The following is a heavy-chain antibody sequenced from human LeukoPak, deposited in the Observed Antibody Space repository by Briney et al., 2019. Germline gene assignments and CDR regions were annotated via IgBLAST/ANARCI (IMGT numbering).Heavy chain of an antibody. J-gene: IGHJ3*02. V-gene: IGHV1-69*04. CDR2: ITPNLGIA. D-gene: IGHD3-3*01. CDR3: ARVLYYFWSGYYKGGSSSWYPVGAFDI. CDR1: EGTFSSYA. Sequence: SVKVSCKASEGTFSSYAISWVRQAPGQGLEWMGWITPNLGIANYAQKFQGRVTITADKSTSTAYMELSSLRSEDTAVYYCARVLYYFWSGYYKGGSSSWYPVGAFDIWGQGTMVTASS.